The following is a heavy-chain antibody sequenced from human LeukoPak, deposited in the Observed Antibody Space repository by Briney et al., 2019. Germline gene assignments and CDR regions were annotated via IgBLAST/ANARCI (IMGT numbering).Heavy chain of an antibody. CDR3: VRNGGPSYAIFDY. D-gene: IGHD2-8*01. V-gene: IGHV3-30*03. J-gene: IGHJ4*02. Sequence: GGSLRLSCAASGFTFSSYGMHWVRQAPGKGLEGVAVISYDGSNKYYADSVKGRFTISRDNSKNTLYLQMNSLRAEDTAVYFCVRNGGPSYAIFDYWGQGTLVTVSP. CDR1: GFTFSSYG. CDR2: ISYDGSNK.